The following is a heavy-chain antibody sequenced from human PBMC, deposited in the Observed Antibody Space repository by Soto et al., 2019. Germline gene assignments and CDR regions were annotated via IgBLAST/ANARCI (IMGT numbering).Heavy chain of an antibody. CDR2: ISWKSGSL. CDR1: GFTFDDYA. D-gene: IGHD1-26*01. J-gene: IGHJ4*02. Sequence: EVQLVESGGGLVQPGRSLRLSCAASGFTFDDYAMHWVRQAPGKGLEWVSGISWKSGSLGYADSVKGRFGISRDNAKNSLYLQMNSLRAEDTALYYCAKDRGSYYFDYWGQGTLVTVSS. CDR3: AKDRGSYYFDY. V-gene: IGHV3-9*01.